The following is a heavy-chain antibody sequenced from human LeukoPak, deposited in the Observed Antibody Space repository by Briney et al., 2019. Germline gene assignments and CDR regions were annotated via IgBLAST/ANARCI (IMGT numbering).Heavy chain of an antibody. J-gene: IGHJ5*01. V-gene: IGHV3-23*01. CDR3: AKDAGLTGTTWFDS. Sequence: GGSLRLSCAASGITFKNYAMSWARQAPGKGPEWVSGISGNGASTYYADSAKGRFTISRINAADTLYLQMNSLRVDDTAVYYCAKDAGLTGTTWFDSWGQGTLVTVSS. CDR1: GITFKNYA. D-gene: IGHD1-20*01. CDR2: ISGNGAST.